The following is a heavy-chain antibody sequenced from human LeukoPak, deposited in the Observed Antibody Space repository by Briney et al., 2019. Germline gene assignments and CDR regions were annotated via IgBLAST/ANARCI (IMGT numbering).Heavy chain of an antibody. V-gene: IGHV4-39*02. D-gene: IGHD2-21*01. CDR3: AREREIGIADP. CDR2: IYYSGST. CDR1: GGSISSSSYY. Sequence: PSETLSLTCTVSGGSISSSSYYWGWIRQPPGKGLEWIGSIYYSGSTYYNPSLKSRVTISVDTSKNQFSLKLSSVTAADTAVYYCAREREIGIADPWGQGTLVTVSS. J-gene: IGHJ5*02.